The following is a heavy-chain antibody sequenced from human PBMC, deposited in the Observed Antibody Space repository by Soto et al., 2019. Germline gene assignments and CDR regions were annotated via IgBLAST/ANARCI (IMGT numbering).Heavy chain of an antibody. V-gene: IGHV4-59*08. CDR2: IYYSGST. J-gene: IGHJ4*02. D-gene: IGHD2-2*01. CDR1: GGSISSYY. CDR3: ARGGRIGYCSSTSCRSYDY. Sequence: SETLSLTCTVSGGSISSYYWSWIRQHPGKGLEWIGYIYYSGSTNYNPSLKSRVTISVDTSKNQFSLKLSSVTAADTAVYYCARGGRIGYCSSTSCRSYDYWAQGTLVTVSS.